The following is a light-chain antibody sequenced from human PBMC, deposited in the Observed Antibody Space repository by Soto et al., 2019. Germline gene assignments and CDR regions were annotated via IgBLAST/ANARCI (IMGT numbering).Light chain of an antibody. J-gene: IGLJ2*01. V-gene: IGLV2-14*01. CDR2: EVT. CDR3: SSYTSSSTLV. CDR1: NSDIGGYNS. Sequence: QSALTQPASVSGSPGQSISISCTGTNSDIGGYNSVSWYQHHPGKAPKLMIYEVTNRPSGVSNRFSGSKSGNTASLTISGLQAEDEADYYCSSYTSSSTLVFGGGTKLTVL.